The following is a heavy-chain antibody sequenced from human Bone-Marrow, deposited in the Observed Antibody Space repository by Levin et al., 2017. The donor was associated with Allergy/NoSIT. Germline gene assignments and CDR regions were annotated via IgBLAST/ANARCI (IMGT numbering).Heavy chain of an antibody. CDR2: ISWNSVKI. Sequence: GGSLRLSCAVSGFTFGDSAMHWVRQAPGKGLEWVSGISWNSVKIHYADSVKGRFTISRDNAKNSLYLLMNSLRPEDTALHYCSKGNSYTISSFPDYWGQGTLVTISS. J-gene: IGHJ4*02. V-gene: IGHV3-9*01. CDR1: GFTFGDSA. CDR3: SKGNSYTISSFPDY. D-gene: IGHD1-7*01.